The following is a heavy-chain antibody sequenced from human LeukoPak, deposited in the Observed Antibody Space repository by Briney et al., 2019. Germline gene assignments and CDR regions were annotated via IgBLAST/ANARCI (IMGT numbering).Heavy chain of an antibody. CDR3: ARDPSSSSSVGGYLDY. J-gene: IGHJ4*02. CDR2: ISYDGSNK. D-gene: IGHD6-6*01. V-gene: IGHV3-30-3*01. CDR1: GFTFSSYA. Sequence: HPGRSLRLSCAASGFTFSSYAMHWVRQAPGKGLEWVAVISYDGSNKYYADSVKGRFTISRDNSKNTLYLQMNSLRAEDTAVYYCARDPSSSSSVGGYLDYWGQGTLVTVSS.